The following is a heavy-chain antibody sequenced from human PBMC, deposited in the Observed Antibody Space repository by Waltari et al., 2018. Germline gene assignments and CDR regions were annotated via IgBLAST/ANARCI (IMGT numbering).Heavy chain of an antibody. J-gene: IGHJ4*02. CDR2: VYAYNENT. V-gene: IGHV1-18*01. D-gene: IGHD3-16*02. CDR1: GYKFRDYG. CDR3: ARVVTGVHEVNDN. Sequence: QVRLTQSGSDVKEPGASVKVSCKASGYKFRDYGISWVRQAPGQGLEWMGWVYAYNENTRFAEKFEDRVTLTTDKVTETVYMDLTDLRPDDTAVYYCARVVTGVHEVNDNWGQGTLVIVSS.